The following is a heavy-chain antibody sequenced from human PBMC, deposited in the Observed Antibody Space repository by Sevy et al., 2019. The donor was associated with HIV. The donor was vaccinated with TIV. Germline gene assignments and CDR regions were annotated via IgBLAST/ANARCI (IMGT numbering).Heavy chain of an antibody. CDR2: LFYSGST. CDR3: ARCRSPYGDYATGSFDY. D-gene: IGHD4-17*01. Sequence: SETLSLTCTVSGGSVSTDSYYWSWIRQPPGKGLEWIGYLFYSGSTNYNPSLKSRVTISLDTSKNQFSLKLSSVTAADTDVYYCARCRSPYGDYATGSFDYWGQGALVTVSS. CDR1: GGSVSTDSYY. V-gene: IGHV4-61*01. J-gene: IGHJ4*02.